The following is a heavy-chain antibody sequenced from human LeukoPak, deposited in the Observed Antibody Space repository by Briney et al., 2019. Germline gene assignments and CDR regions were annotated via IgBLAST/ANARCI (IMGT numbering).Heavy chain of an antibody. J-gene: IGHJ3*02. D-gene: IGHD1-7*01. Sequence: SETLSLTCTVSGGSISRSNYYWVWIRQPPGKGLEWIGSIYYSGSTYYNPSLQSRVTISVDTSKNQFSLKLSSVTAADTAVYYCATSITETTYAFDIWGQGTMVTVSS. CDR3: ATSITETTYAFDI. CDR1: GGSISRSNYY. CDR2: IYYSGST. V-gene: IGHV4-39*07.